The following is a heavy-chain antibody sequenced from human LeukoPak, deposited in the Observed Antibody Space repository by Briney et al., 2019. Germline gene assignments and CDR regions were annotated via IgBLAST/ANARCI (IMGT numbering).Heavy chain of an antibody. CDR1: GGTFSNYA. D-gene: IGHD6-13*01. Sequence: SVKVSCKASGGTFSNYAISWVRQAPGQGLEWMGGIIPIFGTANYAQKSQGRVTITTDESTSTVYMEVSSVRFEDTAVYYCAKDRASSSWSRDAFDIWGQGTVVTVSS. CDR3: AKDRASSSWSRDAFDI. V-gene: IGHV1-69*05. J-gene: IGHJ3*02. CDR2: IIPIFGTA.